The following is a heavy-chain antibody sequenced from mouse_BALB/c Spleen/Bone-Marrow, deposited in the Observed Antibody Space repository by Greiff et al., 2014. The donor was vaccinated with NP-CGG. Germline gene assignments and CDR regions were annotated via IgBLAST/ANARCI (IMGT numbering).Heavy chain of an antibody. CDR3: ASNGGGAMDY. Sequence: VQLKESGPGLVAPSHTLSITCTASGFSLTGYGVNWVRQPPGKGLEWLGAIWGDESTDYNSDLKSRLSINKDNSKSQVFLKMNSLQSNDTARYYCASNGGGAMDYWGQGTSVTVSS. CDR2: IWGDEST. V-gene: IGHV2-6-7*01. CDR1: GFSLTGYG. J-gene: IGHJ4*01.